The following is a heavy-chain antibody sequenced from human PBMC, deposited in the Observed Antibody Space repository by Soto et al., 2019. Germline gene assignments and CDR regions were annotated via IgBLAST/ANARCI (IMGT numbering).Heavy chain of an antibody. D-gene: IGHD5-12*01. V-gene: IGHV3-30*18. CDR1: GFTFSSYG. CDR3: AKDLVNSGYDYGLGY. CDR2: ISYDGSNK. J-gene: IGHJ4*02. Sequence: GGSLRLSCAASGFTFSSYGMHWVRQAPGKGLEWVAVISYDGSNKYYADSVKGRFTISRDNSKNTLYLQMNSLRAEDTAVYYCAKDLVNSGYDYGLGYWGQGTLVTVS.